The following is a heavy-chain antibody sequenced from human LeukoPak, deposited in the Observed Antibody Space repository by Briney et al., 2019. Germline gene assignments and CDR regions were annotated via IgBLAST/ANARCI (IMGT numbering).Heavy chain of an antibody. V-gene: IGHV4-59*08. CDR3: ASHFTVTTFGY. CDR1: GGSISSYY. D-gene: IGHD4-17*01. Sequence: PSETLSLTCTVSGGSISSYYWSWIRQPAGEGLEWIGSIYHSGSTYYNPSLTSRVTISVDTSKNQFSLKLSSVTAADTAVYYCASHFTVTTFGYWGQGTLVTVSS. CDR2: IYHSGST. J-gene: IGHJ4*02.